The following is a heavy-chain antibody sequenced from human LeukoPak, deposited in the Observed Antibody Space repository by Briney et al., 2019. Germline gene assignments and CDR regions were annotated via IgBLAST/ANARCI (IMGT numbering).Heavy chain of an antibody. Sequence: GGSLRLSCAASGFTFSSYAMSWVRQAPGKGLEWVSAISGSGGSTYYADSVKGRFTISRDNSKNTLYLQMNSLRAEDTAVYYCAKDSIIVVVVAVDPTRSPCFDYWGQGTLVTVSS. CDR3: AKDSIIVVVVAVDPTRSPCFDY. D-gene: IGHD2-15*01. V-gene: IGHV3-23*01. J-gene: IGHJ4*02. CDR1: GFTFSSYA. CDR2: ISGSGGST.